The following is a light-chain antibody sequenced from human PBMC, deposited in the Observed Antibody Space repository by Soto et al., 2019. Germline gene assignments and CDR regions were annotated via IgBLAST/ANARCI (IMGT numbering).Light chain of an antibody. CDR1: GSSIGTNT. V-gene: IGLV1-44*01. J-gene: IGLJ2*01. CDR2: GNN. Sequence: QAVVIQPPSASGTPGQRVTISCSGSGSSIGTNTVNWYRQLPGTAPKLLIYGNNQRPSGVPDRFSGSKSGTSASLAISGLQSEDEADYYCAAWDGSLNNVLFGGGTKVTVL. CDR3: AAWDGSLNNVL.